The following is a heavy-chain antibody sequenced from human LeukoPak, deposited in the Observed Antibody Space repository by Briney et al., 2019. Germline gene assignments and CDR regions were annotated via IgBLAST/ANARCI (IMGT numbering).Heavy chain of an antibody. CDR3: ARDFDS. Sequence: GGSLRLSCAASGFTFSSYWMSWVRQAPGKGLEWVANIKVDGSEKYYVDSVRGRFTISRDNAKNSLFPQMNSLRAEDTAVYFCARDFDSWGQGTLVTVSS. V-gene: IGHV3-7*01. CDR2: IKVDGSEK. CDR1: GFTFSSYW. J-gene: IGHJ4*02.